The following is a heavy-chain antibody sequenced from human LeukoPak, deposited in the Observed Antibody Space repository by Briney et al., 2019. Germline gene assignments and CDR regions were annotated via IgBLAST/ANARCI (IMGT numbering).Heavy chain of an antibody. D-gene: IGHD1-26*01. CDR1: GASISGGTYY. V-gene: IGHV4-39*01. CDR2: IYYTGST. CDR3: ARRGGSGRAFDY. Sequence: KASETLSLTCSVSGASISGGTYYWGWIRQPPGKGLEWIGSIYYTGSTYDNPSLKSRVTISVDTSKNQFSLKLSSVTAADTAVYYCARRGGSGRAFDYWGQGTLVTASS. J-gene: IGHJ4*02.